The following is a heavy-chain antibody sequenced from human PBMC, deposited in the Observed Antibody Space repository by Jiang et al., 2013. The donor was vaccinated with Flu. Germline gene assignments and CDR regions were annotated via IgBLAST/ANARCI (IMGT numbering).Heavy chain of an antibody. CDR2: INPSGGST. Sequence: GAEVKKPGASVKVSCKASGYTFTSYYMHWVRQAPGQGLEWMGIINPSGGSTSYAQKFQGRVTMTRDTSTSTVYMELSSLRSEDTAVYYCAREGPFGEQWLVHPIYYYYGMDVWGQGTTVTVSS. CDR1: GYTFTSYY. CDR3: AREGPFGEQWLVHPIYYYYGMDV. D-gene: IGHD6-19*01. V-gene: IGHV1-46*01. J-gene: IGHJ6*02.